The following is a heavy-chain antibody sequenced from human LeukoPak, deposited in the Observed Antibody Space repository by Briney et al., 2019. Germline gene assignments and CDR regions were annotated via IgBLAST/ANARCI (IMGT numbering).Heavy chain of an antibody. V-gene: IGHV4-39*07. Sequence: SQTLSLTCTVSGGSISSGSYYWGWIRQPPGKGLEWIGSIYYSGSTYYNPSLKSRVTISVDTSKNQFSLKLSSVTAADTAVYYCARRYSSSWYEIWFDPWGQGTLVTVSS. CDR3: ARRYSSSWYEIWFDP. CDR1: GGSISSGSYY. D-gene: IGHD6-13*01. J-gene: IGHJ5*02. CDR2: IYYSGST.